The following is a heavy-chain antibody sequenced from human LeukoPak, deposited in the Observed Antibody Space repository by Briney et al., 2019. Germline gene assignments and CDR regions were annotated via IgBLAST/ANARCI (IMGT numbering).Heavy chain of an antibody. CDR3: ARFLLWLGESV. J-gene: IGHJ4*02. V-gene: IGHV4-34*01. CDR1: GGSFSGYY. D-gene: IGHD3-10*01. Sequence: PSETLSLTCAVYGGSFSGYYWSWIRQPPGKGLEWIGEINHSGSTNYNPSLKSRVTISVDTSKNQFSLKLSSVTAADTAVYYCARFLLWLGESVWGQGTLVTVSS. CDR2: INHSGST.